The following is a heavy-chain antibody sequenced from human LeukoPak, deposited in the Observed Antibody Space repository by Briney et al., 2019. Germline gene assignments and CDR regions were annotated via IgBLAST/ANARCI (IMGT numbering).Heavy chain of an antibody. CDR2: ISYDGSNK. Sequence: GRSLRLSCAASGFTFSSYAMHWVRQAPGKGLEWVAVISYDGSNKYYADSVKGRFTISRDNSKNTLYLQMNSLRAEDTAVYYCARDWGSGSYALFDYWGQGTLVTVSS. J-gene: IGHJ4*02. CDR1: GFTFSSYA. D-gene: IGHD3-10*01. V-gene: IGHV3-30*04. CDR3: ARDWGSGSYALFDY.